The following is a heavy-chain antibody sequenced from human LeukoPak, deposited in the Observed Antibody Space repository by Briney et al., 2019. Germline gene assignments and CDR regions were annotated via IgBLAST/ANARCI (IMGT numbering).Heavy chain of an antibody. CDR3: ARRFLTGSGGNWFDP. D-gene: IGHD3-10*01. CDR2: LWSDGSTE. Sequence: GGSLRLSCAASGFTFSSYTMHWARQAPGKGLEWVAVLWSDGSTEYYADSVKGRFTISRDIFKNTLYLQMNSLRAEDTAVYYCARRFLTGSGGNWFDPWGQGTLVTVSS. V-gene: IGHV3-33*01. J-gene: IGHJ5*02. CDR1: GFTFSSYT.